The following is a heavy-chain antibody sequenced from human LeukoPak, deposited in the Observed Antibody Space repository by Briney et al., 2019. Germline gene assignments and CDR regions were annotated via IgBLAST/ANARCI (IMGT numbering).Heavy chain of an antibody. CDR2: ISSDSSYI. Sequence: GGSLRLSCVASGFTFSSLAMNWVRQAPGKGLEWVSSISSDSSYIGYADSVKGRFTISRDNARNSLYLQMNNLRAEDTAVYFCASLPWLVRWIYYWGQGTLVTVSS. V-gene: IGHV3-21*01. J-gene: IGHJ4*02. D-gene: IGHD6-19*01. CDR3: ASLPWLVRWIYY. CDR1: GFTFSSLA.